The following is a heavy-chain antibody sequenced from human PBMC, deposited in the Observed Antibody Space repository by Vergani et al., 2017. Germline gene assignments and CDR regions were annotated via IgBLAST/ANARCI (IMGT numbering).Heavy chain of an antibody. V-gene: IGHV3-21*01. Sequence: EVQLVESGGGLVKPGGSLRLSCAASGFTFSSYSMNWVRQAPGRGLEWVSSISSSSSYIYYADSVKGRFTISRDNAKNSLYLQMNSLRAEDTAVYYCAREPAAAGTLPDYWGQGTLVTVSS. J-gene: IGHJ4*02. CDR2: ISSSSSYI. D-gene: IGHD6-13*01. CDR1: GFTFSSYS. CDR3: AREPAAAGTLPDY.